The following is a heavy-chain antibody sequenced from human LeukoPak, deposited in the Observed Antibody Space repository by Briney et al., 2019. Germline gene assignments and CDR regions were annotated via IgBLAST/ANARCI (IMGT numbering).Heavy chain of an antibody. D-gene: IGHD1-26*01. J-gene: IGHJ4*02. CDR2: ISSDGSTI. CDR3: ATYSGSNYALDY. CDR1: GFIFSDYY. Sequence: GGSLRLSCAASGFIFSDYYMSWIRQAPGKGLGWVSYISSDGSTIYYADSVKGRFTISRDNAKNSLYLQMNSLRPDDTAFYYCATYSGSNYALDYWGQGTLVTVSS. V-gene: IGHV3-11*01.